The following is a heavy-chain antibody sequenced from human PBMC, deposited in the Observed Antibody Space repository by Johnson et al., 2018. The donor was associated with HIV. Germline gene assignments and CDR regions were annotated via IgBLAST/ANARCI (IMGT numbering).Heavy chain of an antibody. J-gene: IGHJ3*02. V-gene: IGHV3-20*04. D-gene: IGHD3-16*01. CDR1: GSTFDDYG. CDR3: ATEDPREFHGYGGDAFDI. CDR2: MNWTGYRT. Sequence: MLLVESGGGVVRPGGSLRLSCAASGSTFDDYGLSWVRQAPGKGMEWVSVMNWTGYRTGYGAFVKGRFTISRDNAKNALYLQMNSLRAEDTALYYCATEDPREFHGYGGDAFDIWGQGTMVTVSS.